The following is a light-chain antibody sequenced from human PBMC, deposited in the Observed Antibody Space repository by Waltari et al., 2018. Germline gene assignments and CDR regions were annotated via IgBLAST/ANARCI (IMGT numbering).Light chain of an antibody. CDR2: RDT. Sequence: SSELTQPPSVSVSPGQTATIACSADALAKQFVYWYPQKPGQAPVLVMFRDTERPSGIPERFSGSGSGTTVTLTISGVQAEDEADYYCQSADNTGDYVLFGGGTKLTVL. V-gene: IGLV3-25*03. J-gene: IGLJ3*02. CDR1: ALAKQF. CDR3: QSADNTGDYVL.